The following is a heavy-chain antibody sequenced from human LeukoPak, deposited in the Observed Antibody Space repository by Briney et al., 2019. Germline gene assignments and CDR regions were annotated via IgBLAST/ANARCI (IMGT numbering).Heavy chain of an antibody. CDR1: GFTLSSYS. CDR2: ITYEGSKN. D-gene: IGHD1-26*01. CDR3: AKGLPSKGVGATGLVY. J-gene: IGHJ4*02. Sequence: GRSLRPSCAASGFTLSSYSMHWVRQAPGKGLEREADITYEGSKNNYADSVKGRFAISRHNSKNTPYLQMNRLRAEETAGYYCAKGLPSKGVGATGLVYWAQGTLDRVS. V-gene: IGHV3-30*18.